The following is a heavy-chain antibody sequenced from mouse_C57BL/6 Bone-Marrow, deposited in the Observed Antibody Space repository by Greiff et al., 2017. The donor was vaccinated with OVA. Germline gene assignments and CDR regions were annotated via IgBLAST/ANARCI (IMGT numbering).Heavy chain of an antibody. J-gene: IGHJ2*01. V-gene: IGHV5-17*01. CDR3: ARRVRRGGYFDY. CDR1: GFTFSDYG. Sequence: EVQRVESGGGLVKPGGSLKLSCAASGFTFSDYGMHWVRQAPETGLEWVAYISSGSSTIYYADTVKGRFTISRDNAKNTLFLQMTSLRSEDTAMYYCARRVRRGGYFDYWGQGTTLTVSS. D-gene: IGHD2-14*01. CDR2: ISSGSSTI.